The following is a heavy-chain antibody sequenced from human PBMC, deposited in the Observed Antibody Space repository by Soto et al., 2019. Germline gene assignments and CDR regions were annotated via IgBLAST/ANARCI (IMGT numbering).Heavy chain of an antibody. CDR2: INDSGST. Sequence: SETLSLTCTVSGGSISSSSYYWSWLRQPPGKGLEWIGEINDSGSTNYNPSLKSRVTISIDTSKNQFYLKLRSVTAADTAVYFCARGFSHWGQGTLVTVSS. J-gene: IGHJ4*02. CDR3: ARGFSH. V-gene: IGHV4-39*07. CDR1: GGSISSSSYY.